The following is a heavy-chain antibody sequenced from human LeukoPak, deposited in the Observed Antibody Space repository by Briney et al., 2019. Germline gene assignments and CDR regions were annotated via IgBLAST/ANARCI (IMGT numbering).Heavy chain of an antibody. V-gene: IGHV4-31*03. CDR2: IYYSGST. CDR1: GGSISSGGYY. CDR3: ARCRGHITMVRGATRPPPNFDY. D-gene: IGHD3-10*01. Sequence: SETLSLTCTVSGGSISSGGYYWSWIRQHPGKGLEWIGYIYYSGSTYYNPSLKSRVTISVDTSKNQFSLKLSSVTAADTAVYYCARCRGHITMVRGATRPPPNFDYWGQGTLVTVSS. J-gene: IGHJ4*02.